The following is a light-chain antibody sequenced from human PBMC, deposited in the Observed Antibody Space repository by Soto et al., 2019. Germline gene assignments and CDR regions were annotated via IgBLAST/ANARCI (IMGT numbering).Light chain of an antibody. V-gene: IGLV1-47*01. J-gene: IGLJ2*01. CDR3: VTWDDSLSTVV. Sequence: QSVLTQPPSASGTPGQRVTISCSGSSSTIARNSLYWYQHLPGMAPQLLIYRNDQRPSGVPDRFSGSKSGTSASLAISGLRSEDEADYYCVTWDDSLSTVVFGGGTKLTVL. CDR1: SSTIARNS. CDR2: RND.